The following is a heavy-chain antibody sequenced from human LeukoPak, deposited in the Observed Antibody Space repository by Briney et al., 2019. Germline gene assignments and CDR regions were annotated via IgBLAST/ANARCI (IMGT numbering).Heavy chain of an antibody. CDR3: ARDGGGYYGRAFDP. D-gene: IGHD3-22*01. CDR1: GFTFSSYS. V-gene: IGHV3-21*01. Sequence: GGSLRLSCAASGFTFSSYSMNWVRQAPGRGLEWVSSISSSLNYIYYSDSVKGRFTISRDNAKNSLYLQMSSLRAEDTAVYYCARDGGGYYGRAFDPWGQGTLVIVSS. CDR2: ISSSLNYI. J-gene: IGHJ5*02.